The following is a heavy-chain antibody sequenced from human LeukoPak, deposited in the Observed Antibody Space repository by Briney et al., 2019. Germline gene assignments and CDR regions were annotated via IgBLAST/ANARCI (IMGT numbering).Heavy chain of an antibody. J-gene: IGHJ4*02. D-gene: IGHD5-12*01. CDR3: AKDLWDPGQWMDY. CDR2: ISYDGSNK. CDR1: GFTFSSYG. Sequence: GRSLRLSCAASGFTFSSYGMHWARQAPGKGLEWVAVISYDGSNKYYADSVKGRFTISRDNSKNTLYLQMNSLRAEDTAVYYCAKDLWDPGQWMDYWGQGTLVTVSS. V-gene: IGHV3-30*18.